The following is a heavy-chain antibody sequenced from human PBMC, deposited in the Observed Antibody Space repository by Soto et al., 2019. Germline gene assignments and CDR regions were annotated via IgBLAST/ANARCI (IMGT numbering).Heavy chain of an antibody. CDR3: TRDAWDD. Sequence: GGSLRLSCAVSGFSVSTTYMTWVRQAPGQGLEWISVIYREDNTYHADSVKGRFNISRDMSKNTVYLQMNSLRAEDTAVYYCTRDAWDDWGQGT. CDR1: GFSVSTTY. J-gene: IGHJ4*02. CDR2: IYREDNT. V-gene: IGHV3-66*01.